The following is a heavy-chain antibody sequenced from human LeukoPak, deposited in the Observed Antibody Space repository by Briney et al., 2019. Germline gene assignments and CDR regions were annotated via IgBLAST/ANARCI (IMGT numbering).Heavy chain of an antibody. J-gene: IGHJ6*02. CDR3: ARAYYYGSGPYYGMDV. V-gene: IGHV4-59*01. CDR1: GGSISSYY. CDR2: IYYTGST. D-gene: IGHD3-10*01. Sequence: SETLSLTCTVSGGSISSYYWSWIRQPPGKGLEWIGYIYYTGSTNYSPSLKSRVTISVDTSKNQFSLKLSSVTAADTAVYYCARAYYYGSGPYYGMDVWGQGTTVTVSS.